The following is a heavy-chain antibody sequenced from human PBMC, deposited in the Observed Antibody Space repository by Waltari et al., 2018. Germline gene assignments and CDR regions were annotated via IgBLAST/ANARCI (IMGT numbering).Heavy chain of an antibody. V-gene: IGHV1-2*02. CDR3: ARVGLAAAGFHAFDI. CDR1: GYTFTGYY. CDR2: INPNSGGT. Sequence: QVQLVQSGAEVKKPGASVKVSCKAFGYTFTGYYMHWVRQAPGQGLEWMGWINPNSGGTNYAQKFQGRVTMTRDTSISTAYMELSRLRSDDTAVYYCARVGLAAAGFHAFDIWGQGTMVTVSS. D-gene: IGHD6-13*01. J-gene: IGHJ3*02.